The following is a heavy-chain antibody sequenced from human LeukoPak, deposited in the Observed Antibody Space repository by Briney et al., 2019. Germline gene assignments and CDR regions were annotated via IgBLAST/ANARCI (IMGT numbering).Heavy chain of an antibody. CDR3: AKDLLYYGSGSSDY. Sequence: GGSLRLSCAASGFTFSNYWMSWVRQAPGKGLEWVANIKQDGSEKHYVDSVKGRFTISTDNAKNSMDLQMNSLRAEDTAVYYCAKDLLYYGSGSSDYWGQGTLVTVSS. CDR2: IKQDGSEK. CDR1: GFTFSNYW. D-gene: IGHD3-10*01. J-gene: IGHJ4*02. V-gene: IGHV3-7*04.